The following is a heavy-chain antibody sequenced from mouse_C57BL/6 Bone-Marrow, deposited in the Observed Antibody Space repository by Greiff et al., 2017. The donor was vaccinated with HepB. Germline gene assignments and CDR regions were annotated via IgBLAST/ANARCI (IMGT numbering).Heavy chain of an antibody. Sequence: VQLQESGAELVRPGTSVKVSCKASGYAFTNYLIEWVKQRPGQGLEWIGVINPGSGGTNYNEKFKGKATLTADKSSSTAYMQLSSLTSEDSAVFFCARSITTVVATPLDDWGQGTTLTVSS. J-gene: IGHJ2*01. V-gene: IGHV1-54*01. CDR2: INPGSGGT. D-gene: IGHD1-1*01. CDR3: ARSITTVVATPLDD. CDR1: GYAFTNYL.